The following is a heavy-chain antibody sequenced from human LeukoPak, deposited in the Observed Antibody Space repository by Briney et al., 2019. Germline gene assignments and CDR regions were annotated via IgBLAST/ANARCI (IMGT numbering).Heavy chain of an antibody. V-gene: IGHV4-34*01. CDR2: INHSGST. D-gene: IGHD3-10*01. J-gene: IGHJ5*02. CDR1: GGSLSNYY. CDR3: ARGPASGSDFAWFDP. Sequence: SETLSLTCAVYGGSLSNYYWSWIRQPPGKGLEWIGEINHSGSTKFSPSLKSRVTILVDMSRSQFSLQLNSVTAADTAVYYCARGPASGSDFAWFDPWGQGTLVTVSS.